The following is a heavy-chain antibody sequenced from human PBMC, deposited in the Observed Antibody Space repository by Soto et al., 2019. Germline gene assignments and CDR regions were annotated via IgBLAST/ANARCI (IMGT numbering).Heavy chain of an antibody. CDR1: GFTLSTYW. V-gene: IGHV3-7*01. Sequence: EVQLVESGGDLVQPGGSLRLSCAASGFTLSTYWMNWVRQAPGKGLEWVANIKQDGSEIYYVDSVKGRFTISRDNAKNSLSLQMNSLRVEDTGVYYCVREIVGAGAYWGQGTLVTVSS. D-gene: IGHD1-26*01. J-gene: IGHJ4*02. CDR2: IKQDGSEI. CDR3: VREIVGAGAY.